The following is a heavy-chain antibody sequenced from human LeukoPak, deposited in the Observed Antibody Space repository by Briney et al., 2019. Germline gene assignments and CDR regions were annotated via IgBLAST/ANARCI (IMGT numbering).Heavy chain of an antibody. Sequence: ASVKVSCKASGGTFSSYAISWVRQAPGQGLEWLAGIMPLFGTAGYAQKFQGRVTITKDESTRTVYLELTSLTSDNTAVYYCARDVHGDYGSGWFDPWGQGTLVSVSS. CDR1: GGTFSSYA. V-gene: IGHV1-69*05. J-gene: IGHJ5*02. CDR3: ARDVHGDYGSGWFDP. CDR2: IMPLFGTA. D-gene: IGHD4-17*01.